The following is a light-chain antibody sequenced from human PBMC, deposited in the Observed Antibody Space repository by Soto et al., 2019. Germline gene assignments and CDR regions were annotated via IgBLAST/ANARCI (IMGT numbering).Light chain of an antibody. CDR3: TSYAGSNNLV. V-gene: IGLV2-8*01. Sequence: QSALTQPPSASGSPGQSVTISCTGTSSDIGGYNYVSWYQQHPGKAPKLIIYEVSKRPSGVPDRFSGSKSGNTASLTGSGLQSEDEADYYCTSYAGSNNLVFAGGTKVTVL. J-gene: IGLJ3*02. CDR1: SSDIGGYNY. CDR2: EVS.